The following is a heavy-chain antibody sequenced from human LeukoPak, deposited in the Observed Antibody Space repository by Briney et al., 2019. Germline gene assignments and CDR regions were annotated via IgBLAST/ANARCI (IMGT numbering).Heavy chain of an antibody. Sequence: SEALSLTCTVSGGSVTRYYWSWIRQPPGKGLEWIGEINHSGSTNYNPSLKSRVTISVDTSKNQFSLKLSSVTAADTAVYYCARGLGFDPWGQGTLVTVSS. V-gene: IGHV4-34*01. J-gene: IGHJ5*02. CDR1: GGSVTRYY. CDR3: ARGLGFDP. CDR2: INHSGST.